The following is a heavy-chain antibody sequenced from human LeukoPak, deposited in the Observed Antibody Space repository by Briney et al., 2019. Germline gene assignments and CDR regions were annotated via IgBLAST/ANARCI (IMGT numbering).Heavy chain of an antibody. CDR3: ARPAARRPT. CDR1: GFTFSSYS. J-gene: IGHJ4*02. CDR2: ISSSGSYI. V-gene: IGHV3-21*04. D-gene: IGHD4-17*01. Sequence: GGSLRLSCAASGFTFSSYSMNWVRQAPGKRLEWVSSISSSGSYIYYADSVKGRFTISRDNSKNTLYLQMNSLRAEDTAVYYCARPAARRPTWGQGTLVTVSS.